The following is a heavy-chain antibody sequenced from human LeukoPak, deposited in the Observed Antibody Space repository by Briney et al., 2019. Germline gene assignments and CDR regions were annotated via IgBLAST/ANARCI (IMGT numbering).Heavy chain of an antibody. CDR1: GFTFSSSA. CDR2: ISGSGSGGST. D-gene: IGHD3-10*01. CDR3: AKDDNYNSGSYYNVWYFDL. J-gene: IGHJ2*01. Sequence: PGGSLRLSCAAPGFTFSSSAMSWVRQAPGKGLEWVSSISGSGSGGSTYYADSVKGRFTISRDNSKNTLYLQMNSLRAEDTAVYYCAKDDNYNSGSYYNVWYFDLWGRGTLVTVSS. V-gene: IGHV3-23*01.